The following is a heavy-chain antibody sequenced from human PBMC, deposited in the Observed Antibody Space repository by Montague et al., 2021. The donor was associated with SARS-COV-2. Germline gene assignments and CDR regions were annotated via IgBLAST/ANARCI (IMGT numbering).Heavy chain of an antibody. CDR3: ARDRDWDDWCGMDV. J-gene: IGHJ6*02. Sequence: SLRLSCAASGFTVRSYAMSWVRQAPGRGLEWISYISSSGGGSTKHYTDSVKGRFTISRDNAKNSLYLQMSSLRVEDTAIYYCARDRDWDDWCGMDVWGQGTTVTVSS. CDR1: GFTVRSYA. CDR2: ISSSGGGSTK. D-gene: IGHD2-21*01. V-gene: IGHV3-48*03.